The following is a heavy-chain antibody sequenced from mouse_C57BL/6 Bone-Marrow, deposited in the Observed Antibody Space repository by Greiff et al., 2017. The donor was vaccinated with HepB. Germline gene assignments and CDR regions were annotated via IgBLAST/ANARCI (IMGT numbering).Heavy chain of an antibody. J-gene: IGHJ2*01. CDR1: GFTFTDYY. CDR2: IRNKANGYTT. CDR3: ARRDYGSSLDY. D-gene: IGHD1-1*01. Sequence: EVKLMESGGGLVQPGGSLSLSCAASGFTFTDYYMSWVRQPPGKALEWLGFIRNKANGYTTEYSASVKGRFTISRDNSQSILYLQMNALRAEDSATYYCARRDYGSSLDYWGQGTTLPVSS. V-gene: IGHV7-3*01.